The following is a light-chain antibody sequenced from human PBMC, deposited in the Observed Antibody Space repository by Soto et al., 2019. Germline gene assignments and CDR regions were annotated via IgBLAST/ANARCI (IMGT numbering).Light chain of an antibody. CDR2: SDN. V-gene: IGLV1-44*01. CDR1: SSNIGINT. Sequence: QSVLTQPPSASGTPGQRVTISCSGGSSNIGINTVNWYQQLPGTAPELLIYSDNQRPSGVPDRFSGSKSGTSASLAISGLQSEDEADYSCAAWDDSLNGLVFGGGTKLTVL. CDR3: AAWDDSLNGLV. J-gene: IGLJ2*01.